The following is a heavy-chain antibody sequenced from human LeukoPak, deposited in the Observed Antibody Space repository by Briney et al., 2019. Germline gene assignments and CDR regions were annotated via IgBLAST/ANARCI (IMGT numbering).Heavy chain of an antibody. CDR1: GGSISSYY. V-gene: IGHV4-59*01. J-gene: IGHJ3*02. D-gene: IGHD3-3*01. CDR2: IYYSGST. CDR3: AIGSIFGVVDDAFDI. Sequence: PSETLSLTCTVSGGSISSYYLNWVRQPPGKGLEWIGYIYYSGSTNYNPSLKSRVTISVDTSKNQFSLKLSSVTAADTAVYYCAIGSIFGVVDDAFDIWGQGTMVTVSS.